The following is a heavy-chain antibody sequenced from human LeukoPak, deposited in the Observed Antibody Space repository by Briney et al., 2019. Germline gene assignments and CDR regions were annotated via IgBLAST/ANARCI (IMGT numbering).Heavy chain of an antibody. CDR1: GFTFSSYE. CDR3: AIGGIAAQLAYFDY. V-gene: IGHV3-48*03. Sequence: PGGSLRLSCAASGFTFSSYEMNWVRQAPGKGLEWVSYISSSGSTIYYADSVKGRFTISRDNAKNSPYLQMNSLRAEDTAVYYCAIGGIAAQLAYFDYWGQGTLVTVSS. CDR2: ISSSGSTI. J-gene: IGHJ4*02. D-gene: IGHD6-25*01.